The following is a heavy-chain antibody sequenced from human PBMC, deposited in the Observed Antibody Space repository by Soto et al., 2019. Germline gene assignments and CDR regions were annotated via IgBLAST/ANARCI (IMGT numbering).Heavy chain of an antibody. CDR3: ARGYMGKDI. Sequence: GGSLRLSCAASGFTFSSYSMNWVRQAPGKGLEWVSYISSSSSTIYYADSVKGRFTISRDNAKNSLYLQMNSLRAEDTAVYYCARGYMGKDIWGQGTMVTVSS. CDR2: ISSSSSTI. J-gene: IGHJ3*02. D-gene: IGHD6-13*01. V-gene: IGHV3-48*01. CDR1: GFTFSSYS.